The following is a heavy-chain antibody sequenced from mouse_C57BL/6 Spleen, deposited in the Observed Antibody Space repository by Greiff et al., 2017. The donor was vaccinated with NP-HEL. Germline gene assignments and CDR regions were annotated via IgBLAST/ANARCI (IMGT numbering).Heavy chain of an antibody. CDR2: INPGSGGT. CDR3: ARADWDEDYYAMDY. Sequence: VKLQESGAELVRPGTSVKVSCKASGYAFTNYLIEWVKQRPGQGLEWIGVINPGSGGTNYNEKFKGKATLTADKSSSTAYMQLSSLTSEDSAVYFCARADWDEDYYAMDYWGQGTSVTVSS. V-gene: IGHV1-54*01. CDR1: GYAFTNYL. D-gene: IGHD4-1*01. J-gene: IGHJ4*01.